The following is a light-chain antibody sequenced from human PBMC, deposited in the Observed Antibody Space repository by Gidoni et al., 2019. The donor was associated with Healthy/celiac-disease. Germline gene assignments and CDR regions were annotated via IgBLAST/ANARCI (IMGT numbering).Light chain of an antibody. J-gene: IGKJ1*01. V-gene: IGKV3-11*01. Sequence: IVFTQSSATLSSSLGETATLSCRASQSVSSYLVWFQQKPDQAPRLLIYDASNRATGIPARFSGSGSGADFTLTISGLEPEDFAVYYCQQRRNWPRTFGQGTKVEIK. CDR1: QSVSSY. CDR2: DAS. CDR3: QQRRNWPRT.